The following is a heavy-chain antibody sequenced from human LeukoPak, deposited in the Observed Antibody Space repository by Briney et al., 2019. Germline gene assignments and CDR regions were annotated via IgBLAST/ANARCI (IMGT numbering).Heavy chain of an antibody. CDR1: GGSVGSGSYY. Sequence: SETLSLTCTVSGGSVGSGSYYWSWIRQPPGKGLEWIGYIYYSGSTNYNLSLKSRVTISVDTSKNQFSLKLSSVTAADTAVYYSARVLRYYDSSGYYPLLDYWGQGTLVTVSS. CDR3: ARVLRYYDSSGYYPLLDY. CDR2: IYYSGST. J-gene: IGHJ4*02. V-gene: IGHV4-61*01. D-gene: IGHD3-22*01.